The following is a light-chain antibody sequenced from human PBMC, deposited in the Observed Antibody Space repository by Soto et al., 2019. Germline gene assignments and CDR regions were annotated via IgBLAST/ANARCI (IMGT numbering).Light chain of an antibody. Sequence: EIVLTQSPGTLSLSPGERATLSCRASQSVSSSYLAWYQQKPGQAPRLLIYGASSRATGNPDMFSGSGSGTYFTLTISRLEPEDFAVYYCQQFGSSPLFTFGPGTKVDVK. J-gene: IGKJ3*01. CDR1: QSVSSSY. CDR2: GAS. CDR3: QQFGSSPLFT. V-gene: IGKV3-20*01.